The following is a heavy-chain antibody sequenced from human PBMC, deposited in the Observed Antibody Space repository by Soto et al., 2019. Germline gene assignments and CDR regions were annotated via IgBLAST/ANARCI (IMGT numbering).Heavy chain of an antibody. Sequence: SETLSLTCSVSGDSTSTVDYFWAWIRQPPGQALEYIGYIYKSTTTYYNPSFESRVAISLDTSKSQFSLTVTSVTAADTAVYFCARGRYCLTGRCFPNWFDSWGQGTLVT. CDR1: GDSTSTVDYF. CDR3: ARGRYCLTGRCFPNWFDS. D-gene: IGHD2-15*01. J-gene: IGHJ5*01. V-gene: IGHV4-30-4*01. CDR2: IYKSTTT.